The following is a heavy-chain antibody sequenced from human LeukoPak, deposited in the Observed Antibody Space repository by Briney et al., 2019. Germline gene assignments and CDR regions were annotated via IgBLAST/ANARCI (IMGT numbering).Heavy chain of an antibody. Sequence: SVKVSCKASGFTFTSSAMQWVRQARGQRLEWIGWIVVGSGNTNYAQKFQERVTITRDMSTSTAYMEPSSLRSEDTAVYYCAAEVVGADAFDIWGQGTMVTVSS. CDR1: GFTFTSSA. V-gene: IGHV1-58*02. D-gene: IGHD1-26*01. J-gene: IGHJ3*02. CDR2: IVVGSGNT. CDR3: AAEVVGADAFDI.